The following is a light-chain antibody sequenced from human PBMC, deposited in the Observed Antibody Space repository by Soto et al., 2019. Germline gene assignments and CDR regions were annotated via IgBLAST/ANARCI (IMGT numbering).Light chain of an antibody. Sequence: DIVLTQSPDSLAVSLGERATINCKSSQNILLSSNNKNYLAWYQQKPGQPPKLLIYWASTRESGVPDRLSGSGYGTDFTLTISSLQAEDVAVYYCQQYYSTPTWTFGQGTKVESK. CDR1: QNILLSSNNKNY. CDR3: QQYYSTPTWT. CDR2: WAS. J-gene: IGKJ1*01. V-gene: IGKV4-1*01.